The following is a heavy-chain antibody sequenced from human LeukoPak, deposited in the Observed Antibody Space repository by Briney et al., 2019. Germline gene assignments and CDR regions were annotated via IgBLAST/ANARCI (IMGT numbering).Heavy chain of an antibody. CDR3: ARAYKSREWLMYYFDY. CDR1: GFTVSGNY. Sequence: GGSLRLSCAASGFTVSGNYMSWVRQAPGRGLEWVAVIWYDGSNKYYADSVKGRFTMSGDNSKNTLYLQMNSLRAEDTAVYYCARAYKSREWLMYYFDYWGQGTLVTVSS. J-gene: IGHJ4*02. CDR2: IWYDGSNK. V-gene: IGHV3-33*08. D-gene: IGHD5-12*01.